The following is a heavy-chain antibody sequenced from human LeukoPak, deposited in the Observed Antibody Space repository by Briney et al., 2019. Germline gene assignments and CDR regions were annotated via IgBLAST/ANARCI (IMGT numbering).Heavy chain of an antibody. V-gene: IGHV1-69*06. CDR2: IIPIFGTA. CDR3: ARNSGWYGVS. J-gene: IGHJ4*02. CDR1: GGTFSNYA. Sequence: SVKVSCKASGGTFSNYAISWVRQAPGQGLEWMGGIIPIFGTANYAQKFRGRVTITADKSTRTAYMELSSLRGDDTAVYYCARNSGWYGVSWGQGTLVTVSS. D-gene: IGHD6-19*01.